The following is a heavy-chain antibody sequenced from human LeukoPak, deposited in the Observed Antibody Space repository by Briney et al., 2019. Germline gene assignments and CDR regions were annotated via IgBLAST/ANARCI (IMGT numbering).Heavy chain of an antibody. Sequence: GGSLRLSCAASGFTVSRNYMSWVRQAPGKGLEWVSVIYSGGDTYYADSVKGRFTISRDISKNTLYLQMNSLRAEDTAFYYCARSPPASPFDYWGQGTLATVSS. CDR3: ARSPPASPFDY. CDR2: IYSGGDT. J-gene: IGHJ4*02. D-gene: IGHD2-2*01. V-gene: IGHV3-53*01. CDR1: GFTVSRNY.